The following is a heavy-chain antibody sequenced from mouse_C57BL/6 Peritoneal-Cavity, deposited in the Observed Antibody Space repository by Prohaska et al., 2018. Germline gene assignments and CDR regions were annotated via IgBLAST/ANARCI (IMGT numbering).Heavy chain of an antibody. D-gene: IGHD2-4*01. CDR1: GYTFTSYN. J-gene: IGHJ3*01. CDR2: IYPGNGDT. V-gene: IGHV1-12*01. CDR3: ARDDSKAFAY. Sequence: QAYLQQSGAELVRPGASVKMSCKASGYTFTSYNMHWVKQTPRQGLAWIGAIYPGNGDTSYNQKFKSKTTLTVDKSSSTAYMQISSMTSEDAAVYFCARDDSKAFAYWGQGTLVTVSA.